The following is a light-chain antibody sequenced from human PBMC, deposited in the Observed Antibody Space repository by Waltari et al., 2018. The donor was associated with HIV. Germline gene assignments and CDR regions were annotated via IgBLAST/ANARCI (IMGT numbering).Light chain of an antibody. CDR1: ALPKKY. V-gene: IGLV3-10*01. Sequence: SYELTQPPSVSVSPGQTARITCPGDALPKKYPYWYQQKSGQAPVLVIYEDSKRPSGMPERFSGSSSGTMATLTISGAQVEDEADHYCYSTDSSGNHRVFGGGTKLTVL. CDR3: YSTDSSGNHRV. CDR2: EDS. J-gene: IGLJ3*02.